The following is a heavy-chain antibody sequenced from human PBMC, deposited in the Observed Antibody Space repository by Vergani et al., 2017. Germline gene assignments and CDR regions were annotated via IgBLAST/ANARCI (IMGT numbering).Heavy chain of an antibody. CDR3: AINHLYCSSTICRPNWFDP. D-gene: IGHD2-2*01. CDR2: IYHSGST. CDR1: GGSISSSNW. J-gene: IGHJ5*02. V-gene: IGHV4-4*02. Sequence: QVQLQESGPGLVKPSGTLSLTCAVSGGSISSSNWWSWVRQPPGKGLEWIGEIYHSGSTNYNPSLKSRVTISVDKSKNQFSLKLSSVTAADTAVYYCAINHLYCSSTICRPNWFDPWGQGTLVTVSS.